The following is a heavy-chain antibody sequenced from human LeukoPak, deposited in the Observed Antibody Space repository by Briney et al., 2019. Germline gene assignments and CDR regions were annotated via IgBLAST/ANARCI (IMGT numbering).Heavy chain of an antibody. J-gene: IGHJ4*02. D-gene: IGHD3-10*01. V-gene: IGHV3-74*01. CDR3: TRVSFGELPNFDY. Sequence: QPGGSLRLSCAASGFTFSSYWMHWVRQAPGKGLVWVSRINSVGSSTSYADSVKGRFTISRDNAKNTLYLQMNSLRAEDTAVYYCTRVSFGELPNFDYWGQGTLVTVSS. CDR1: GFTFSSYW. CDR2: INSVGSST.